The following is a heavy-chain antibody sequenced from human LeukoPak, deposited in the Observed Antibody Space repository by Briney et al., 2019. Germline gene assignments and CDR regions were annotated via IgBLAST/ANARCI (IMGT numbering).Heavy chain of an antibody. V-gene: IGHV3-74*01. CDR2: INNYGSSA. CDR1: GFTFSSYW. CDR3: ARPVGDTRVPIDY. Sequence: PGGPLRLSCAPSGFTFSSYWMHWVRQTPRKGLIYISRINNYGSSANYADSVRGRFTISRDNAENTLYPQMNSLRAEDTAVYYCARPVGDTRVPIDYWGQGTLVTVSS. D-gene: IGHD2-21*01. J-gene: IGHJ4*02.